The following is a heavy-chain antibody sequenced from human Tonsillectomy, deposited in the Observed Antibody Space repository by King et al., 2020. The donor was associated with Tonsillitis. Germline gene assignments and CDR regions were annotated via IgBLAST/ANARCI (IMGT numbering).Heavy chain of an antibody. CDR2: IHYSGST. D-gene: IGHD5-12*01. J-gene: IGHJ4*02. CDR1: GGSISSYY. CDR3: ASTRYSGYDWDY. Sequence: QLQESGPGLVKPSETLSLTCTVSGGSISSYYWSWIRQPPGKGLEWIGYIHYSGSTNYNSSLKSRVTISVDTSKNQFSLKLNSVTAADTAVYYCASTRYSGYDWDYWGQGTLVTVSS. V-gene: IGHV4-59*01.